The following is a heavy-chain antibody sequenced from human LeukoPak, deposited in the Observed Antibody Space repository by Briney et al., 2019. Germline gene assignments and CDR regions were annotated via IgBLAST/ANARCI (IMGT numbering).Heavy chain of an antibody. D-gene: IGHD3-22*01. CDR3: ARDTAEYYDRGFDY. J-gene: IGHJ4*02. CDR1: GGSISSYY. CDR2: IYYSGST. Sequence: SETLSLTCTVSGGSISSYYWSWIRQPPGKGLEWIGYIYYSGSTNYNPSLKSRVTISVDTSKNQFSLKLSSVTAADSAVYYCARDTAEYYDRGFDYWGQGTLVTVSS. V-gene: IGHV4-59*01.